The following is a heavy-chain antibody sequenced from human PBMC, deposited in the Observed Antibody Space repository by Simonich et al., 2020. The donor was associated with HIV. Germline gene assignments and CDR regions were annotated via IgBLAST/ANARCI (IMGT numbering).Heavy chain of an antibody. V-gene: IGHV4-34*01. CDR1: GGSFINYS. Sequence: QVQLQQWGAGLLKPSETLSLTCAVYGGSFINYSWSWIRQPPGEGVAWIGEVNHSGSTKDSVSRKSRVTISVDTSRNQCSLKLNSVTAADTAVYYCARHMCSVISCSEGYNWFDPWGQGTLVTVSS. CDR2: VNHSGST. J-gene: IGHJ5*02. CDR3: ARHMCSVISCSEGYNWFDP. D-gene: IGHD2-2*01.